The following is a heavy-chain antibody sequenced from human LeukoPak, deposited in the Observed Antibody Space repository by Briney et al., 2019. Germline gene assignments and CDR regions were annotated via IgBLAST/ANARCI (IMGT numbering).Heavy chain of an antibody. Sequence: GGSLRLSCAASGFTFSSYGMHWVRQAPGKGLEWVAFIRYDGSNKYYADSVKGRFTISRDNSKNTLYLQMNSLRAEDTAVYYCARDRGVVVVPAAIHPWGEGTLVTVSS. J-gene: IGHJ5*02. CDR1: GFTFSSYG. D-gene: IGHD2-2*02. V-gene: IGHV3-30*02. CDR2: IRYDGSNK. CDR3: ARDRGVVVVPAAIHP.